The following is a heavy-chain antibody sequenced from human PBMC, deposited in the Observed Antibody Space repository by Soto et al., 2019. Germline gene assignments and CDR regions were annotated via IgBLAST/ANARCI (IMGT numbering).Heavy chain of an antibody. V-gene: IGHV1-18*01. CDR1: GYTFTSYG. CDR2: ISAYNGNT. CDR3: ERRGAYYYEHYRMDV. J-gene: IGHJ6*02. Sequence: ASVKVSCKASGYTFTSYGISWVRQAPGQGLEWMGWISAYNGNTNYAQKLQGRVTMTTDTSTSTAYMELRSLRSDDTAVYYCERRGAYYYEHYRMDVWGQGTKVTVSS. D-gene: IGHD3-22*01.